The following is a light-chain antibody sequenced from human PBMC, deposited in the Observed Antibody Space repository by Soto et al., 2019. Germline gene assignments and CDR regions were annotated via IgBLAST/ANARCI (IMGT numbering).Light chain of an antibody. Sequence: QSALTQPASVSGSPGQSITISCSGTSSDVGGYKHVSWYQQHPGKAPKLLIYEVTNRPSGVSDRFSGSKSGNTASLTISGLQAEDQADYYCISYTSRSTWVFGGGTKLTVL. CDR2: EVT. V-gene: IGLV2-14*01. CDR3: ISYTSRSTWV. CDR1: SSDVGGYKH. J-gene: IGLJ3*02.